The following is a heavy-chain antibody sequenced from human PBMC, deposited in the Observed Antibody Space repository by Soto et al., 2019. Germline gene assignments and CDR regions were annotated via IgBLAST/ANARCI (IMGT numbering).Heavy chain of an antibody. Sequence: SETLSLTCAVYGGSFSGYYWSWIRQPPGKGLEWIGEIKHRGSTNYNPSLKSRVTISVDRSKNQFSLKLSSVTAADTAVYYCARVPSPWGQGTLVTVSS. J-gene: IGHJ5*02. V-gene: IGHV4-34*01. CDR3: ARVPSP. CDR2: IKHRGST. CDR1: GGSFSGYY.